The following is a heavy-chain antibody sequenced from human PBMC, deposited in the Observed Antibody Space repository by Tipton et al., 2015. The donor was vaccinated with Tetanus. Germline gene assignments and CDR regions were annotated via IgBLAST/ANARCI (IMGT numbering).Heavy chain of an antibody. D-gene: IGHD3-10*01. CDR2: ISYKGST. CDR1: GGSISSSSSY. Sequence: TLSLTCIVSGGSISSSSSYWGWIRQPPGKGLEWIGSISYKGSTYYNPSLTSRVTISVDTSKNQFSLRLRSVTAADTAVFYCAGLYYYDSASYPLYWGQGTLVTVSS. V-gene: IGHV4-39*01. CDR3: AGLYYYDSASYPLY. J-gene: IGHJ4*02.